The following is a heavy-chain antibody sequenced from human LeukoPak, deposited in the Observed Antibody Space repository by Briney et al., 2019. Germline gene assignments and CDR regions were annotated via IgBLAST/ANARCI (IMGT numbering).Heavy chain of an antibody. J-gene: IGHJ4*02. CDR3: ARGGSYDFWSGYYYYFDY. V-gene: IGHV1-8*03. Sequence: ASVKVSCKASGYTYTSYDIKWVRQATGQGLEWMGWMNPNSGNTGYAQKFQGRVTITRNTSISTAYMELSSLRSEDTAVYYCARGGSYDFWSGYYYYFDYWGQGTLVTVSS. D-gene: IGHD3-3*01. CDR2: MNPNSGNT. CDR1: GYTYTSYD.